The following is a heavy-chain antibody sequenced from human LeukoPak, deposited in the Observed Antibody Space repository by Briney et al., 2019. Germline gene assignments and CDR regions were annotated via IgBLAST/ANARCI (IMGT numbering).Heavy chain of an antibody. CDR1: GFTFSSYS. D-gene: IGHD3-10*01. CDR3: GRHRSGSGTYFIDH. Sequence: PGGSLRLSCVVSGFTFSSYSMIWVRQAPGKGLQWVANMKKDGSETNYGDSVKDRFTISRDNAKNSPYLQMNSLRAEDTAVYYCGRHRSGSGTYFIDHWGQGTLVSVSS. CDR2: MKKDGSET. J-gene: IGHJ4*02. V-gene: IGHV3-7*01.